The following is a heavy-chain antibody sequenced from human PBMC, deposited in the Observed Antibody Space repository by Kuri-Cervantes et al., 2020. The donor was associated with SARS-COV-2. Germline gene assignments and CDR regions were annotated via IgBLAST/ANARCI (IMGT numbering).Heavy chain of an antibody. Sequence: GGSLRLSCAASGFTFSSHEMNWVRQAPGKGLEWVALLSYDVDNGFYADSVKGRFTISRDNSKNTLYLQMNSLRAEDTAVYYCARETKTSMVRGVILGWFDPWGQGTLVTVSS. CDR1: GFTFSSHE. J-gene: IGHJ5*02. CDR3: ARETKTSMVRGVILGWFDP. CDR2: LSYDVDNG. V-gene: IGHV3-30*03. D-gene: IGHD3-10*01.